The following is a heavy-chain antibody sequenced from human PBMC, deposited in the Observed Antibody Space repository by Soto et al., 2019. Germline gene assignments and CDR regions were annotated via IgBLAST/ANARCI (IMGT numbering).Heavy chain of an antibody. V-gene: IGHV4-39*02. CDR1: GGSISSSSYY. J-gene: IGHJ4*02. Sequence: SETLSLTCTVSGGSISSSSYYWGWIRQPPGRGLEWIGSIYFTGATHYNVSLTSRVIISVDTSRNQFSLRLNSVTATDTAVYYCARDKITGLFDYWGQGTLVTVSS. CDR3: ARDKITGLFDY. CDR2: IYFTGAT. D-gene: IGHD2-8*02.